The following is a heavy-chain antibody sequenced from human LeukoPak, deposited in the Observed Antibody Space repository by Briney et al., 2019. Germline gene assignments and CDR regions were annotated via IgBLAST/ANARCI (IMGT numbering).Heavy chain of an antibody. CDR1: GFTFSSYS. Sequence: GGSLRLSCAASGFTFSSYSMNWVRQAPGKGLEWVSSISSSSSYIYYADSVKGRFTIPRDNAKNSLYLQMNSLRAEDTAVYYCARDPSGYCSGGSCYEYFDYWGQGTLVTVSS. CDR2: ISSSSSYI. J-gene: IGHJ4*02. V-gene: IGHV3-21*01. CDR3: ARDPSGYCSGGSCYEYFDY. D-gene: IGHD2-15*01.